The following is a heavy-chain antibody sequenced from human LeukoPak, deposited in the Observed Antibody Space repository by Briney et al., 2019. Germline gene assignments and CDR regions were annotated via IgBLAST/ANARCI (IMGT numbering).Heavy chain of an antibody. Sequence: SSETLSLTCTVSAGSVSSYYWSWIRQPPGNGREWIVIISYSGTTNYYPALKSRVSISTDTSKNHSSLKLTSVTAADTAVYYCARVGYDTYYWYMDVWGKGTTVTVS. CDR3: ARVGYDTYYWYMDV. D-gene: IGHD5-12*01. V-gene: IGHV4-59*02. CDR1: AGSVSSYY. J-gene: IGHJ6*03. CDR2: ISYSGTT.